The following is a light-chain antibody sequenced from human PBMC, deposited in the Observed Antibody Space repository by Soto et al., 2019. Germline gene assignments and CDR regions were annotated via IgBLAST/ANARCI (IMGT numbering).Light chain of an antibody. CDR2: SNN. CDR1: SSSIGTNT. Sequence: QAVVTQPPSASGTPGQRVTISCSGSSSSIGTNTVTWYQQLPGTAPKLLIYSNNQRPSGVPDRFSGSKSGTSASLAISGLQSEDEADYYCAAWDVSLVVFCGGTKGTVL. CDR3: AAWDVSLVV. V-gene: IGLV1-44*01. J-gene: IGLJ2*01.